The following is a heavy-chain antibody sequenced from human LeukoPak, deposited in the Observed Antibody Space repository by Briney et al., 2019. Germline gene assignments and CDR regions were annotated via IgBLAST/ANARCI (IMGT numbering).Heavy chain of an antibody. CDR3: ARAVGYSNGWYYFDY. Sequence: GGSLRLSCAASGFTFDDFGMSWVRQVPGKGLEWVSGLNWNGDSTACADSVKGRFTISRDNAKNSLFLQMSSLRVEDTALYHCARAVGYSNGWYYFDYWGQGTLVTVSS. V-gene: IGHV3-20*01. CDR1: GFTFDDFG. CDR2: LNWNGDST. D-gene: IGHD6-19*01. J-gene: IGHJ4*02.